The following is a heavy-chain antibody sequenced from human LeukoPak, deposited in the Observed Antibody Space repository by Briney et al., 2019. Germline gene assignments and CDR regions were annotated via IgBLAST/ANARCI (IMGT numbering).Heavy chain of an antibody. D-gene: IGHD3-10*01. V-gene: IGHV4-4*02. J-gene: IGHJ4*02. CDR2: IYHSGST. CDR1: GGSISSSNW. Sequence: PSETLSLTCAVSGGSISSSNWWSWVRQPPGKGLEWIGEIYHSGSTNYNPSLKSRVTISVDTSKNQFSLKLSSVTAADTAVYYCARVAYGSGSSAAFDYWGQGTLVTVSS. CDR3: ARVAYGSGSSAAFDY.